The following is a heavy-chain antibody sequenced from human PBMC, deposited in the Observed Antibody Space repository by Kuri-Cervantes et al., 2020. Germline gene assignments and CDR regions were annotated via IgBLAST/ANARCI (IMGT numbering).Heavy chain of an antibody. CDR3: ARSCSSTSCFDY. D-gene: IGHD2-2*01. J-gene: IGHJ4*02. CDR1: GFTFSSYD. Sequence: GESLKISCTVSGFTFSSYDMSWVRQAPGKGLEWISGISGSGGTTYYVDSVKGRFTISRDNFKNTLYLQMNSLRAEDTAVYYCARSCSSTSCFDYWDQGTLVIVSS. CDR2: ISGSGGTT. V-gene: IGHV3-23*01.